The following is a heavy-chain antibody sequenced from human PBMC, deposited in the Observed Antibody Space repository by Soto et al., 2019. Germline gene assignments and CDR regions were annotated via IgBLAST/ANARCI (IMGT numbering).Heavy chain of an antibody. D-gene: IGHD5-12*01. CDR3: ARGGYSGYVAGASSFYYYGLDV. CDR2: IHYSGST. CDR1: GGSINTYY. V-gene: IGHV4-59*01. J-gene: IGHJ6*02. Sequence: QVHLQESGPGLVKPSETLSLTCTVSGGSINTYYWSWIRQPPGKGLEWIGNIHYSGSTNYTPSLKSRVTISVDTSTDQFSLRLSSVTAADTAVYYCARGGYSGYVAGASSFYYYGLDVWGQGTTVTVSS.